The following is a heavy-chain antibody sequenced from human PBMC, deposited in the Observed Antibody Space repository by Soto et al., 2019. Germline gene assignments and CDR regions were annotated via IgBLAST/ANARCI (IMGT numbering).Heavy chain of an antibody. CDR2: IYYSGST. CDR1: GGYISSSSYY. V-gene: IGHV4-39*01. Sequence: SEILSLTCTVSGGYISSSSYYWGWIRQPPGKGLEWIGTIYYSGSTYYNPSLKSRVTISVDTSKNQFSLKLSSVTAADTAVYYCXRPGKGFYYYYYMDVWGKGTTVTVSS. D-gene: IGHD1-26*01. J-gene: IGHJ6*03. CDR3: XRPGKGFYYYYYMDV.